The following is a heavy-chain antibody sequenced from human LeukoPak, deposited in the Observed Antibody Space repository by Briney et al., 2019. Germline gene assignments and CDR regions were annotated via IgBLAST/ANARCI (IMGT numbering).Heavy chain of an antibody. D-gene: IGHD4-17*01. CDR2: IYPNTGGT. J-gene: IGHJ4*02. Sequence: ASVKVSCKASGYTFSGYYIHWVRQAPGQGLEWMGWIYPNTGGTYYAQKFQGRATMTRDTSISTDYMELSRLRSDDTAVYYCARKGADYGDYDYWGQGTLVTVSP. CDR1: GYTFSGYY. V-gene: IGHV1-2*02. CDR3: ARKGADYGDYDY.